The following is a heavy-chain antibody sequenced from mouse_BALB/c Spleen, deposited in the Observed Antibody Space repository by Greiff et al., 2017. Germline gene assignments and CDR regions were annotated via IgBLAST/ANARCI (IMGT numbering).Heavy chain of an antibody. V-gene: IGHV5-6*01. CDR2: ISSGGSYT. CDR1: GFTFSRYG. D-gene: IGHD2-4*01. CDR3: ARQGTMITTGFDY. Sequence: EVKLVESGGDLVKPGGSLKLSCAASGFTFSRYGMSWVRQTPDKRLEWVATISSGGSYTYYPDSVKGRFTISRDNAKNTLYLQMSSLKSEDTDMYYCARQGTMITTGFDYWGQGTTLTVSS. J-gene: IGHJ2*01.